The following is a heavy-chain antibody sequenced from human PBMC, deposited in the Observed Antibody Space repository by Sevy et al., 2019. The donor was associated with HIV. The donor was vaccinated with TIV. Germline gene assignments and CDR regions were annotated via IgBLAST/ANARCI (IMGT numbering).Heavy chain of an antibody. Sequence: GGSLRLSCAASGFTFSSYAMSWVRQAPGKGLEWVSTISGSGGSTYYADSVKGRFTISRDNSKNTLYLQMNSLRAEDTAVYYCAKVWAARGAFDIWGQGTMVTVSS. CDR3: AKVWAARGAFDI. D-gene: IGHD6-13*01. J-gene: IGHJ3*02. V-gene: IGHV3-23*01. CDR1: GFTFSSYA. CDR2: ISGSGGST.